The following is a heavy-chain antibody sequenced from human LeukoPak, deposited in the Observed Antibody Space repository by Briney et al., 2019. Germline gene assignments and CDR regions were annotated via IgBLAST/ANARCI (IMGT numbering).Heavy chain of an antibody. V-gene: IGHV1-2*06. CDR3: ARDRLAIYGSGSYNY. Sequence: GASVKVSCKASGYTFTGYYMHWVRQAPGQGLDWMGRINPNSGGTNYAQKFQGRVTMTRDTSISTAYMELSRLRSDGTAVYYCARDRLAIYGSGSYNYWGQGTLVTVSS. D-gene: IGHD3-10*01. J-gene: IGHJ4*02. CDR2: INPNSGGT. CDR1: GYTFTGYY.